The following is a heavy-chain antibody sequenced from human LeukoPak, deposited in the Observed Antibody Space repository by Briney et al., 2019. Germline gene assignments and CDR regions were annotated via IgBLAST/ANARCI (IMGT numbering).Heavy chain of an antibody. Sequence: GGSLRLSCAASGFTFNKSWMSWVRQAPGKGLEWVAVISYDGSNKYYADSVKGRFTISRDNAKSSLFLQMNSLRAEDTAVYYCARDLYEVPEALVDYWGQGTLVTVSS. CDR1: GFTFNKSW. J-gene: IGHJ4*02. CDR3: ARDLYEVPEALVDY. CDR2: ISYDGSNK. V-gene: IGHV3-30-3*01. D-gene: IGHD3-16*01.